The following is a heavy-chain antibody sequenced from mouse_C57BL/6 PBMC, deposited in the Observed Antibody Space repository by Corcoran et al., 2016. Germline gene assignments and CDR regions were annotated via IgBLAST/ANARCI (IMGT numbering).Heavy chain of an antibody. CDR1: GYTFTTYG. D-gene: IGHD2-5*01. Sequence: QIQLVQSGPELKKPGETVKISCKASGYTFTTYGMSWVKQAPGKGLKWMGWINTYSGVPTYADDFKGRFAFSLETSASTAYLQINNLKNEDTATYVCARRSNPVFDVWGTGTTVTVSS. V-gene: IGHV9-3*01. CDR2: INTYSGVP. J-gene: IGHJ1*03. CDR3: ARRSNPVFDV.